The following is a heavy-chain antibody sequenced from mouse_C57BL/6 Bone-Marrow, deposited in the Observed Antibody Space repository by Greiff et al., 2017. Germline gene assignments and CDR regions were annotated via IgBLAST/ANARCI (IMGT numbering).Heavy chain of an antibody. CDR1: GYTFTDYY. V-gene: IGHV1-19*01. D-gene: IGHD1-1*01. CDR3: ARGDSNYGSSYDWYFDV. CDR2: INPYNGGT. J-gene: IGHJ1*03. Sequence: DVQLQQSGPVLVKPGASVKMSCKASGYTFTDYYMNWVKQSHGKSLEWIGVINPYNGGTSYNQKFKGKATLTVDKSSSTAYMELNSLTSEDSAVYYCARGDSNYGSSYDWYFDVWGTGTTVTVSS.